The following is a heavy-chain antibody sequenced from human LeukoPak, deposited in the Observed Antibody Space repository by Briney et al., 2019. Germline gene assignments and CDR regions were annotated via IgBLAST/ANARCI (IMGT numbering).Heavy chain of an antibody. Sequence: PSETLSLTCAVYGGSFSGHYWTWIRQPPGKGLEWIGEINHSGSTTYNPSLNSRVAISVDTSKNQFSLRLSSVTAADTAVYYCARPRYGSGSLDSWGQGTLVTVSS. CDR2: INHSGST. D-gene: IGHD3-10*01. CDR1: GGSFSGHY. J-gene: IGHJ4*02. CDR3: ARPRYGSGSLDS. V-gene: IGHV4-34*01.